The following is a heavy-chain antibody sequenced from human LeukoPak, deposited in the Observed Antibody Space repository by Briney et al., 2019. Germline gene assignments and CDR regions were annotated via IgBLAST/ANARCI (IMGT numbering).Heavy chain of an antibody. CDR3: ARTTITMVRGVDTDYFDY. J-gene: IGHJ4*02. D-gene: IGHD3-10*01. V-gene: IGHV1-24*01. CDR1: GYTLTELS. Sequence: ASVTVSCKVSGYTLTELSMHWVRQAPGKGLEWTGGFDPEDGETIYARKFQGRVTMTEDTSTDTAYMELSSLRSEDTAVYYCARTTITMVRGVDTDYFDYWGQGTLVTVS. CDR2: FDPEDGET.